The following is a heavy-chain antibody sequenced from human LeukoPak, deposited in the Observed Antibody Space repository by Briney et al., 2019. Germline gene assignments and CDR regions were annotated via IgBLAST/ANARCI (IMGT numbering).Heavy chain of an antibody. CDR2: TIGGNGPA. D-gene: IGHD4-23*01. CDR1: GLSFRDAW. CDR3: TWMATVVTVDI. Sequence: GGSLRLSCAVSGLSFRDAWLCWVRQAPGKGLGWIGRTIGGNGPADYAAPVKGRFTISRDYSKDTMYPHMNSLKTEDAAVYYCTWMATVVTVDIWGQGTLVTVSS. J-gene: IGHJ4*02. V-gene: IGHV3-15*01.